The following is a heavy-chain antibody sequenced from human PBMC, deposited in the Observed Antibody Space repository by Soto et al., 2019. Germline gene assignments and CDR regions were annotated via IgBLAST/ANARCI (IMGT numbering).Heavy chain of an antibody. V-gene: IGHV5-51*01. D-gene: IGHD1-26*01. J-gene: IGHJ4*02. CDR2: IFPGNSDP. CDR1: GFSFTNYW. Sequence: PGESVKISGKGSGFSFTNYWIGWVLQRPGKGLEWMGIIFPGNSDPRYGPSFQGQVTISVDKSVNTAYLQWTSLEASDTAMYFCARQRGNYSPLGYFDSWGQGTLVTVSS. CDR3: ARQRGNYSPLGYFDS.